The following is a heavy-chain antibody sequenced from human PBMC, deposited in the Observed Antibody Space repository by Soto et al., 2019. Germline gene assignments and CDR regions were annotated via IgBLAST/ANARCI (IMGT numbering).Heavy chain of an antibody. J-gene: IGHJ6*02. CDR2: ISTSGNIK. CDR3: ARQLSHYYYYYGMDV. Sequence: GGSLRLSCAASGFTFSDYDMTWIRQAAGKGPEWVSYISTSGNIKYYAEPVEGRFTISRDNAKNSLYLQMNSLRADDTAVYFCARQLSHYYYYYGMDVWGQGTTVTVSS. CDR1: GFTFSDYD. V-gene: IGHV3-11*01. D-gene: IGHD5-18*01.